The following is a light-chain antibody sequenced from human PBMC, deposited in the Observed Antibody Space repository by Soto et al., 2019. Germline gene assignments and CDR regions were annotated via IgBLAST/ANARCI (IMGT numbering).Light chain of an antibody. CDR2: DVS. V-gene: IGLV2-14*03. Sequence: QSALTQPASVSGSPGQSITISCTGTSSDVGGYNFVSWYQQHPDKAPKLMIYDVSDRPSGVSNRFSGSKSGNTASLTISGLQSEDEADYYCSSYTSSRTWVFGGGTKLPVL. CDR3: SSYTSSRTWV. CDR1: SSDVGGYNF. J-gene: IGLJ3*02.